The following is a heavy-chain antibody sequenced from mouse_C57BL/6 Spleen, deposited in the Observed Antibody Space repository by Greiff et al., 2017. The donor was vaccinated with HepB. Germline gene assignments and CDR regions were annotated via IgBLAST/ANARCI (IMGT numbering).Heavy chain of an antibody. Sequence: QVQLQQPGAELVKPGASVKLSCKASGYTFTSYWMQWVKQRPGQGLEWIGEIDPSDSYTNYNQKFKGKATLTVDTSSSTAYMQLSSLTSEDSAVYYCARAGYDYPFAYWGQGTLVTVSA. V-gene: IGHV1-50*01. D-gene: IGHD2-4*01. CDR3: ARAGYDYPFAY. J-gene: IGHJ3*01. CDR1: GYTFTSYW. CDR2: IDPSDSYT.